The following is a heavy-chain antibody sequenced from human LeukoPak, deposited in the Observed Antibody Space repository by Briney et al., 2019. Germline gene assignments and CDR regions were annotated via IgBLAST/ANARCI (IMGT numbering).Heavy chain of an antibody. CDR1: GITISANF. J-gene: IGHJ5*02. D-gene: IGHD1-1*01. Sequence: GGSLRLSCAASGITISANFMSWVRQAPGKGLEWVSGLHIGGNTEYVDCVRGRFIISRDNSRNMLFLQMNNLRPEDTAVYYCTRYDIQKGWFGPWGQGNLVTVSS. V-gene: IGHV3-53*01. CDR2: LHIGGNT. CDR3: TRYDIQKGWFGP.